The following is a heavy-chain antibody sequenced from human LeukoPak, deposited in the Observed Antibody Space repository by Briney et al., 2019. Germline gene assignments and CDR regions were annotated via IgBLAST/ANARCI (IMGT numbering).Heavy chain of an antibody. D-gene: IGHD3-10*01. CDR3: AKDRHYYGSGSYLCFDY. J-gene: IGHJ4*02. CDR1: GFTFSSYA. V-gene: IGHV3-23*01. Sequence: GGSLRLSCAASGFTFSSYAMSWARQAPGKGLEWVSAISGSGGSTYYADSVKGRFTISRDNSKNTLYLQMNSLRAEDTAVYYCAKDRHYYGSGSYLCFDYWGQGTLVTVSS. CDR2: ISGSGGST.